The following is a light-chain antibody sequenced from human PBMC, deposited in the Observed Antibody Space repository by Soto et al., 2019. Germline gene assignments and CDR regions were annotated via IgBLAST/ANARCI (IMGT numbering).Light chain of an antibody. CDR3: QQRSNWPIT. CDR1: QSVSKY. J-gene: IGKJ5*01. V-gene: IGKV3-11*01. CDR2: DAS. Sequence: EIVLKQSPATLSLSPGERATLSCRTSQSVSKYFAWYQQKPGRAPRLLIYDASSSATGIPARFIGSGSGTDFTLTISSLEPEDFAIYYCQQRSNWPITFGQGTRLEIK.